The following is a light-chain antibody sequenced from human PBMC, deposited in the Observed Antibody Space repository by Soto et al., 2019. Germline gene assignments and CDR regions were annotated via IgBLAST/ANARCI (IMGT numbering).Light chain of an antibody. CDR3: CSYAGSSTFYV. CDR1: SSDVGSYNL. J-gene: IGLJ1*01. Sequence: QCVLTQPASVSGSPGQSITTSCTGTSSDVGSYNLVSWYQQHPGKAPKLMIYEVSKRPSGVSNRFSGSKSGNTASLTISGLQAEDEADYYCCSYAGSSTFYVFGTGTKVTV. CDR2: EVS. V-gene: IGLV2-23*02.